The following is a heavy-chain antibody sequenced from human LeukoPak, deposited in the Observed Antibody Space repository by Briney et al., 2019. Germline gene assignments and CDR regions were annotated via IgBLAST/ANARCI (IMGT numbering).Heavy chain of an antibody. CDR2: ISWNSGSI. D-gene: IGHD3-9*01. V-gene: IGHV3-9*03. CDR1: GFTFDDYA. CDR3: AKDQGRYFDWSFDY. J-gene: IGHJ4*02. Sequence: PGRSLRLSCAASGFTFDDYAMHWVRQAPGKGLEWGSGISWNSGSIVYADSVKGRFTISRDNAKNSLYLQMNSLRAEDMALYYCAKDQGRYFDWSFDYWGQGTLVTVSS.